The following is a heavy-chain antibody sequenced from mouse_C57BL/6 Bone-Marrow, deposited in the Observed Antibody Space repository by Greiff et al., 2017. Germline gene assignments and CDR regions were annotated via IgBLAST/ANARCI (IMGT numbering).Heavy chain of an antibody. V-gene: IGHV1-64*01. J-gene: IGHJ2*01. Sequence: QVQLQQPGAELVKPGASVKLSCKASGYTFTSYWMHWVKQRPGQGLEWIGMIHPNSGSTNYNEKFKSKATLTVDKSSSTAYMQLSSLPSDDSAVYYWARDYYVSRRDYFDDWGRGTTRTVSS. D-gene: IGHD1-1*01. CDR2: IHPNSGST. CDR3: ARDYYVSRRDYFDD. CDR1: GYTFTSYW.